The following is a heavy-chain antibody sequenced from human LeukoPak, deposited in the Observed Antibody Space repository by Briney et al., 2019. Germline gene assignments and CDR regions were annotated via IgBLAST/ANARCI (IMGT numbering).Heavy chain of an antibody. CDR1: GYIFTRYW. CDR2: IYSGDSDT. V-gene: IGHV5-51*01. CDR3: ARRDYGGKHFDY. J-gene: IGHJ4*02. Sequence: GGSLQISCKGSGYIFTRYWIGWGRQVPGKGLEGMGIIYSGDSDTRYSPSLQGQVTISADKSISTAYLQWSSLKASDTAMYYCARRDYGGKHFDYWGQGTLVTVSS. D-gene: IGHD4-23*01.